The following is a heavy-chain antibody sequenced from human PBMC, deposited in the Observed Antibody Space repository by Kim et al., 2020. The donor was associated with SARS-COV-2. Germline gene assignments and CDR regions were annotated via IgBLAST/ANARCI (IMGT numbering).Heavy chain of an antibody. Sequence: GGSLRLSCAASGFTFSSYGMHWVRQAPGKGLEWVAGIWYDGSNKYYADSVKGRFTISRDNSKNTLYLQMNSLRAEDTAVYYCARDSSSGPNYYYYGMDVWGQGTTVTGSS. V-gene: IGHV3-33*01. D-gene: IGHD6-19*01. J-gene: IGHJ6*02. CDR2: IWYDGSNK. CDR1: GFTFSSYG. CDR3: ARDSSSGPNYYYYGMDV.